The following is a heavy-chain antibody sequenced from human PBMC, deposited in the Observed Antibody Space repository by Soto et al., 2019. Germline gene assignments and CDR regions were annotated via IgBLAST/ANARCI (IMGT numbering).Heavy chain of an antibody. CDR1: GFTFDDYT. J-gene: IGHJ6*02. D-gene: IGHD5-12*01. CDR3: AKGAVEMATTAYYGMDV. CDR2: ISWDGGST. Sequence: GGSLRLSCAASGFTFDDYTMHWVRQAPGKGLEWVSLISWDGGSTYYADSVKGRFTISRDNSKNSLYLQMNSLRTEDTALYYCAKGAVEMATTAYYGMDVWGQGPRSPSP. V-gene: IGHV3-43*01.